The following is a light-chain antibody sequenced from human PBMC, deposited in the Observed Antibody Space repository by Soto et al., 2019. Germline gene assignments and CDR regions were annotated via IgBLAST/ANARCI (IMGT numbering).Light chain of an antibody. J-gene: IGKJ1*01. V-gene: IGKV1-5*03. CDR2: KAS. CDR3: QQYNSYSWT. CDR1: QSIHSW. Sequence: DIQMTQSPSTLSASVGDRVTITCRASQSIHSWLAWYQQKPGKAPKLLIYKASSLESGVPSRFSGSGSGTEFTLTISSLQPDDFATYSCQQYNSYSWTFGQGTKVEIK.